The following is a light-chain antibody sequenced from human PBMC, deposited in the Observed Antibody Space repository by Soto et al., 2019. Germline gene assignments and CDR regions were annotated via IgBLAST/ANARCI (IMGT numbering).Light chain of an antibody. J-gene: IGLJ2*01. CDR1: SGHSSYA. V-gene: IGLV4-69*01. CDR3: QTWDTGARVV. CDR2: LSSDGSH. Sequence: QPVLTQSPSASASLGASVKLTCTLSSGHSSYAIAWHQQQPEKGPRYLMRLSSDGSHSKGDGIPDRFSGSSSGAERYLTISSLLSEDEADYYCQTWDTGARVVFGGGTK.